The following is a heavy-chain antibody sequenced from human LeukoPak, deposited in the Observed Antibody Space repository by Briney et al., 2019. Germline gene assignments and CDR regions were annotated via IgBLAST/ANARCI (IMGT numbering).Heavy chain of an antibody. CDR2: IYSGGTT. V-gene: IGHV3-66*02. CDR3: ARDRGTAVYYYYGMDV. J-gene: IGHJ6*02. CDR1: GFTVSSSY. Sequence: PGGSLRLSCAASGFTVSSSYMTWVRQAPGKGPEWVSIIYSGGTTNYADSVKGRFTISRDNSKNTLSLQMNSLRAEDTAVYYCARDRGTAVYYYYGMDVWGQGTTVTVSS. D-gene: IGHD3-10*01.